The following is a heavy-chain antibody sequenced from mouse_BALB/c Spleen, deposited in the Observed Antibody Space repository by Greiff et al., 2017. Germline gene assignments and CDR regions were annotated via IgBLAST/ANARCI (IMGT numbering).Heavy chain of an antibody. Sequence: EVKLLESGGGLVKPGGSLKLSCAASGFTFSSYTMSWVRQTPEKRLEWVATISSGGSYTYYPDSVKGRFTISRDNAKNTLYLQMSSLKSEDTAMYYCTRDYDYGGGFAYWGQGTLVTVSA. V-gene: IGHV5-6-4*01. D-gene: IGHD2-4*01. CDR1: GFTFSSYT. CDR2: ISSGGSYT. J-gene: IGHJ3*01. CDR3: TRDYDYGGGFAY.